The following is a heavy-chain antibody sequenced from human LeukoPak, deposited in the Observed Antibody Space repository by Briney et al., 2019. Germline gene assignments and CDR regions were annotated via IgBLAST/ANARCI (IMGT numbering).Heavy chain of an antibody. CDR1: GFTLSSYA. D-gene: IGHD1-7*01. CDR3: AKDGSGRTTRPDYFDY. Sequence: PGGSLRLSCVASGFTLSSYAMSWVRQAPGKGLAWVSSISGSGGSTYYVDSVKGRFTISRDNSKNTLYLQMNSLTAEDTAVYYCAKDGSGRTTRPDYFDYWGQGTLVTVSS. J-gene: IGHJ4*02. CDR2: ISGSGGST. V-gene: IGHV3-23*01.